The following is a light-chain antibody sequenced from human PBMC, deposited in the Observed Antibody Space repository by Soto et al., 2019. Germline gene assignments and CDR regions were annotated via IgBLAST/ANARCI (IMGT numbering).Light chain of an antibody. CDR2: DAS. CDR3: QQRRDWPPWT. V-gene: IGKV3-11*01. J-gene: IGKJ1*01. CDR1: QSISSY. Sequence: EIVLTQSPATLSLSPGEGATLSCRASQSISSYLAWYQQKPGQAPRLLIYDASSRATGIPARFSGSGSGTDFTLTISSLEPEDFEVYYYQQRRDWPPWTFGQGTKVEIK.